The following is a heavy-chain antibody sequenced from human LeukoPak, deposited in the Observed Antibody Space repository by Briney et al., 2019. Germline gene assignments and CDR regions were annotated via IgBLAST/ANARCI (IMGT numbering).Heavy chain of an antibody. CDR2: ISAYNGNT. CDR3: ARDADYDYVWGSYRGNEFDY. Sequence: ASVKVSCKASGYTFTSYDISWVRQAPGQGLEWMGWISAYNGNTNYAQKLQGRVTMTTDTSTSTAYMELRSLRSDDTAVYYCARDADYDYVWGSYRGNEFDYWGQGTLVTVSS. CDR1: GYTFTSYD. V-gene: IGHV1-18*01. D-gene: IGHD3-16*02. J-gene: IGHJ4*02.